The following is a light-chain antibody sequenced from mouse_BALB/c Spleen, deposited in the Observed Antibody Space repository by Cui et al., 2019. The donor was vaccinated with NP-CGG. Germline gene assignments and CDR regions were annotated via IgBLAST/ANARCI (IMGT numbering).Light chain of an antibody. Sequence: QAVVTKESALTTSPGETVTLTCRSSTGAVTTSNYANWVQEKPDHLFTGLIGGTNNRAPGVPARFSGSLIGDKVALTITGAQTEDEAIYFCALWYSNHWVFGGGTKLTVL. CDR1: TGAVTTSNY. J-gene: IGLJ1*01. CDR3: ALWYSNHWV. V-gene: IGLV1*01. CDR2: GTN.